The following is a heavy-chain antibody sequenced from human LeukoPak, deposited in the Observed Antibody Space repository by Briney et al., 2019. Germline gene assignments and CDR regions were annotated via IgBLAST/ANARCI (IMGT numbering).Heavy chain of an antibody. V-gene: IGHV4-31*03. J-gene: IGHJ4*02. Sequence: SETLSLTCTVSGGSISSGGYYWSWIRQHPGKGLEWIGYIYYSGSTYYNPSLKSRVTISVDTSKNQFSLKLSSMTAADTVVYYCARGDYYDSSGYYYGTQYYFDYWGQGTLVTVSS. D-gene: IGHD3-22*01. CDR3: ARGDYYDSSGYYYGTQYYFDY. CDR1: GGSISSGGYY. CDR2: IYYSGST.